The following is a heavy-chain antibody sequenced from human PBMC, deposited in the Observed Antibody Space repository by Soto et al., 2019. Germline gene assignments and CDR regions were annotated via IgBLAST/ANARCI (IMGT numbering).Heavy chain of an antibody. J-gene: IGHJ5*02. D-gene: IGHD6-19*01. Sequence: GESLKISCKGSGYSFTSYWIGWVRQMPGKGLEWMGIIYPGDSDTRYSPSFQGQVTISADKSISTAYLQWSSLKASDTAMYYCARRGARISSGWYRDWFDTWGQGTLVTVSS. CDR1: GYSFTSYW. CDR2: IYPGDSDT. V-gene: IGHV5-51*01. CDR3: ARRGARISSGWYRDWFDT.